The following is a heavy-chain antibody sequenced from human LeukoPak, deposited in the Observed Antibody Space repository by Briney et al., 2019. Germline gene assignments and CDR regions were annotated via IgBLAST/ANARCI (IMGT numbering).Heavy chain of an antibody. V-gene: IGHV3-23*01. CDR1: GFTFTTYA. Sequence: PGGSLRLSCAASGFTFTTYAMTWVRQAPGKGLEWVSSISGSGDTTYYADSVKGRFIISRDNSQNTLHLQMNSLRAEDTAVYYCAKSGLGSAMVPVDYWGQGTLVTVSS. CDR2: ISGSGDTT. D-gene: IGHD5-18*01. J-gene: IGHJ4*02. CDR3: AKSGLGSAMVPVDY.